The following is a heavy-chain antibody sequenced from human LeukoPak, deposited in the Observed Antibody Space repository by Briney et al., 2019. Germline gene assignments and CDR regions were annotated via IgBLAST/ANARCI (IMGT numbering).Heavy chain of an antibody. J-gene: IGHJ5*02. D-gene: IGHD6-6*01. CDR2: IYWDDDK. V-gene: IGHV2-5*02. CDR1: GFSLSTSGVG. Sequence: SGPTLVKPPQTLTLTCTFSGFSLSTSGVGVGWIRQPPGKALEWLALIYWDDDKRYSPSLKSRLTITKDTSKNQVVLTMTNMDPVDTATYYCAHARVPLAARYGLAWFDPWGQGTLVTVSS. CDR3: AHARVPLAARYGLAWFDP.